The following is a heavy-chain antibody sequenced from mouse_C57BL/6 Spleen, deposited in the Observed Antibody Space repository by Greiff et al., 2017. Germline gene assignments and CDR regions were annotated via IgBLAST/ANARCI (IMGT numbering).Heavy chain of an antibody. Sequence: VQLQQPGAELVMPGASVKLSCKASGYPFTSYWMHWVKRRPGQGLEWIGEIDPSDSYTNYNQKFKGKSTLTVDKSSSTAYMQLSSLTSEDSAVYYCARDPRGYYAMDYWGQGTSVTVSS. CDR2: IDPSDSYT. J-gene: IGHJ4*01. CDR3: ARDPRGYYAMDY. V-gene: IGHV1-69*01. CDR1: GYPFTSYW.